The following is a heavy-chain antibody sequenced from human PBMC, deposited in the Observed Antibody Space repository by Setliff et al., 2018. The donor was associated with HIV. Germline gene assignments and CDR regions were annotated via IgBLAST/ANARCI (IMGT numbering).Heavy chain of an antibody. D-gene: IGHD3-16*01. CDR3: ARDQGGPVDY. CDR2: IYYSGST. J-gene: IGHJ4*02. V-gene: IGHV4-31*03. CDR1: GDSINSGNYY. Sequence: SETLSLTCTVSGDSINSGNYYWSWIRQHPGKGLEWIGYIYYSGSTHYNPSLKSRVTISVDTSKNQFSLNLSSVTAADTAVYYCARDQGGPVDYWGQGTLVTVSS.